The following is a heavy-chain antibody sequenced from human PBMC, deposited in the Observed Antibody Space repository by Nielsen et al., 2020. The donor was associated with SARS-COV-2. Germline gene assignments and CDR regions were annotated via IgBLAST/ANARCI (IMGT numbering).Heavy chain of an antibody. CDR2: MDTSDST. V-gene: IGHV3-53*01. CDR3: AKTMVAGVTLTNFDY. CDR1: GFTVSNNY. D-gene: IGHD3-10*01. Sequence: GGSLRLSCAASGFTVSNNYMNWVRQAPGKGLEWVSVMDTSDSTYYADSVKGRSTISRDNSKNTLYLQMNSLRAEDTALYYCAKTMVAGVTLTNFDYWGQGTLVTVSS. J-gene: IGHJ4*02.